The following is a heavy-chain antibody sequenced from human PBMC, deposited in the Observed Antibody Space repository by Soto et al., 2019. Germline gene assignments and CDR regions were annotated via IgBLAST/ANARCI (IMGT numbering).Heavy chain of an antibody. CDR2: IVVGSGNT. J-gene: IGHJ4*01. CDR1: GFTFSSSG. Sequence: SVKVSCKASGFTFSSSGIHWVRQARGQRLEWIGWIVVGSGNTNYAQKFQERVTITRDVSTNTAYMELTSLRSEDTAVYYCARDGYYYDSSGYYYYFDYWG. CDR3: ARDGYYYDSSGYYYYFDY. D-gene: IGHD3-22*01. V-gene: IGHV1-58*02.